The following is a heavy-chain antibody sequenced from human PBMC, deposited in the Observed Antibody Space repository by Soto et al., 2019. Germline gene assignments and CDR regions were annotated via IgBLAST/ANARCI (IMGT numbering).Heavy chain of an antibody. CDR3: ARVSTTANNYYYYGMDV. D-gene: IGHD4-17*01. CDR1: GYTFTGYY. CDR2: ISPNSGGT. V-gene: IGHV1-2*02. J-gene: IGHJ6*02. Sequence: ASVKVSCKASGYTFTGYYMHWVRQAPGQGLEWMGWISPNSGGTNYAQKFQGRVTMTRDTSISTAYMELSRLRSDDTAVYYCARVSTTANNYYYYGMDVWDQGTTVTVSS.